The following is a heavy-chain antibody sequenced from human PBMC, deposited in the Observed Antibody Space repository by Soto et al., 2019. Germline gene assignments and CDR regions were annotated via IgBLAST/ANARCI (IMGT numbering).Heavy chain of an antibody. Sequence: QVQLQQWGAGLLKPSETLSLTCAVYGGSFSGYYWSWIRQPPGKGLEWTGEINHSGSTNYNPSLKSRVTISVDTSKNQFSLKLSSVTAADTAVYYCARGSELGDMDVWGQGTTVTVSS. CDR2: INHSGST. D-gene: IGHD1-7*01. CDR1: GGSFSGYY. J-gene: IGHJ6*02. CDR3: ARGSELGDMDV. V-gene: IGHV4-34*01.